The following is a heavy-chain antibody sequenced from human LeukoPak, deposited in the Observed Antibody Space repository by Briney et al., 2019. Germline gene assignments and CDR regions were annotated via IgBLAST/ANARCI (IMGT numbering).Heavy chain of an antibody. Sequence: SVKVSCKASGSTFSSYAISWVRQAPAQGLEWMGGIIPIFGTANYAQKFQGRVTITADKSTSTAYMELSSLRSEDTAVYYCVLAVAGKGGDYWGQGTLVTVSS. D-gene: IGHD6-19*01. V-gene: IGHV1-69*06. CDR3: VLAVAGKGGDY. J-gene: IGHJ4*02. CDR2: IIPIFGTA. CDR1: GSTFSSYA.